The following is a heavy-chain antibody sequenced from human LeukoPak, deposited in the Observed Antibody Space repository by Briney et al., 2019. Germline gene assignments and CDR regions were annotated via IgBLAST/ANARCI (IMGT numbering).Heavy chain of an antibody. J-gene: IGHJ4*02. D-gene: IGHD3-10*01. CDR2: ISGGGGTT. Sequence: QPGGSLRLSCAASGFTFSSYAMSWVRQAPGEGLEWVSTISGGGGTTYYTDSVKGRFTISRDNSKNTLYLQVNSLRAEDTAIYSCARGGLSGDTFDSWGQGTLVTVSS. CDR1: GFTFSSYA. CDR3: ARGGLSGDTFDS. V-gene: IGHV3-23*01.